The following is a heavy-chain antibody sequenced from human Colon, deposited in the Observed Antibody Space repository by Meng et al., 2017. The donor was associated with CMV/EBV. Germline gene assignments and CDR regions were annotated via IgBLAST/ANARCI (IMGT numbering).Heavy chain of an antibody. Sequence: ASVKVSCKASGYTFTSYAMHWVRQAPGQRLEWMGWSNAGNGNTKYSQEFQGRVTITRDTSASTAYMELSSLRSEDMAVYYCARVTWVGLFIISYFDYWGQGTLVTVSS. CDR1: GYTFTSYA. CDR2: SNAGNGNT. V-gene: IGHV1-3*02. J-gene: IGHJ4*02. CDR3: ARVTWVGLFIISYFDY. D-gene: IGHD3-10*01.